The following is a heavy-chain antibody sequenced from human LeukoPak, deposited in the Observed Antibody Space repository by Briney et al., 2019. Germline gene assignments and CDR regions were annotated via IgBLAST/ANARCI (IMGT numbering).Heavy chain of an antibody. Sequence: GASAKVSCKASGYTFTSYGISWVRQAPGQGLEWMGWISAYNGNTNYAQKLQGRVTMTTDTSTSTAYMELRSLRSDDTAVYYCARAPPLHIVVVTAPDYWGQGTLVTVSS. CDR2: ISAYNGNT. D-gene: IGHD2-21*02. V-gene: IGHV1-18*01. CDR1: GYTFTSYG. J-gene: IGHJ4*02. CDR3: ARAPPLHIVVVTAPDY.